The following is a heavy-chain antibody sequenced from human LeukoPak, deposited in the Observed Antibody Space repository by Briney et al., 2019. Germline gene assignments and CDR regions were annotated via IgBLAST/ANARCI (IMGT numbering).Heavy chain of an antibody. Sequence: GASVRVSFKASGYTFTGYYMHWVRQAPGQGLEWMGWINPNSGGTNYARKFQGRVTMTRDTSISTAYMELSRLRSDDTAVYHCARNPGSIAAAGEADYWGQGTLVTVSS. D-gene: IGHD6-13*01. CDR3: ARNPGSIAAAGEADY. J-gene: IGHJ4*02. CDR1: GYTFTGYY. CDR2: INPNSGGT. V-gene: IGHV1-2*02.